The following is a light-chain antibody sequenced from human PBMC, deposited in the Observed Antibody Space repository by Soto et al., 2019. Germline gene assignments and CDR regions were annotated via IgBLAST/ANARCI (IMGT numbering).Light chain of an antibody. CDR1: SSDVGGYNY. CDR2: EVS. J-gene: IGLJ1*01. CDR3: SSYTSSSIDYV. V-gene: IGLV2-14*01. Sequence: QSALTQPASVSGSPGQSITISCTGTSSDVGGYNYVSWYQQHPGKAPKLMIYEVSNRPSGVSNRFSGSKSGNTASLTISGRHAEDEADYDCSSYTSSSIDYVFGTGTKLTVL.